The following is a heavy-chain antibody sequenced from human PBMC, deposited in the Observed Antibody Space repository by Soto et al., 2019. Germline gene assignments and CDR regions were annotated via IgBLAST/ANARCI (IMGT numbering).Heavy chain of an antibody. CDR1: GGSISSYY. CDR2: IYYSGST. V-gene: IGHV4-59*01. CDR3: ARVGYSYGGYYYYYGMDV. J-gene: IGHJ6*02. Sequence: SETLSLTCTVSGGSISSYYWSWSRQPPGKGLEWIGYIYYSGSTNYNPSLKSRVTISVDTSKNQFSLKLSSVTAADTAVYYCARVGYSYGGYYYYYGMDVWGQGTTLTVSS. D-gene: IGHD5-18*01.